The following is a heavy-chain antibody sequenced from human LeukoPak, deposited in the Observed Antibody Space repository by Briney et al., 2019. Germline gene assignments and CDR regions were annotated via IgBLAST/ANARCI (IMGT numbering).Heavy chain of an antibody. CDR3: ATYSSGWYLAYFQH. CDR2: IKQDGSEK. CDR1: GFTFSSYW. V-gene: IGHV3-7*01. Sequence: PGGSLRLSCAASGFTFSSYWMSWVRQAPGKGLEWVANIKQDGSEKYYVDSVKGRFTISRDNAKNSLYLQMNSLRAEDTAVYYCATYSSGWYLAYFQHWGQGTLVTVSS. D-gene: IGHD6-19*01. J-gene: IGHJ1*01.